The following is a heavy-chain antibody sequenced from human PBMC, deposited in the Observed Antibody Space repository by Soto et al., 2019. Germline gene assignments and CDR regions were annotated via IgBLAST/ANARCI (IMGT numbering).Heavy chain of an antibody. CDR2: ISVDNGDT. V-gene: IGHV1-18*01. J-gene: IGHJ4*02. D-gene: IGHD2-2*01. CDR1: GYTFNSAG. CDR3: ARVQSLGYCRSASCYDVFDH. Sequence: QVPLVQSGPEVKEPGASVRVSCKASGYTFNSAGLAWVRQAPGQGLEWMGWISVDNGDTKYAQKFQGRVTMTTDTSTTTAYMDRRGLKSDDAAVFYCARVQSLGYCRSASCYDVFDHWGQGTLVTVSS.